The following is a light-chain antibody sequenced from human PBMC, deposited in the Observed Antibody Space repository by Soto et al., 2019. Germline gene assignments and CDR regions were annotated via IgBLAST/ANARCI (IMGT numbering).Light chain of an antibody. CDR3: QQRSNWRST. CDR2: DAS. CDR1: QTIGNK. J-gene: IGKJ5*01. Sequence: EIVLAQSPATLSVSPGERFTLSWRATQTIGNKLAWYLQRPGQAPRLLIYDASNRATGIPARFSGSGSGTDFTLTISSLEPEDFAVYYCQQRSNWRSTFGQGTRLEIK. V-gene: IGKV3-11*01.